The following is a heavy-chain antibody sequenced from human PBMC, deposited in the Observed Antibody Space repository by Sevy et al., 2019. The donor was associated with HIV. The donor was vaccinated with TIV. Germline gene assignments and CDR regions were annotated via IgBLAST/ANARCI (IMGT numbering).Heavy chain of an antibody. J-gene: IGHJ3*02. D-gene: IGHD3-22*01. V-gene: IGHV3-48*01. CDR2: ISSSSSTI. CDR1: GFTFSSYS. Sequence: GGSLRLSCAASGFTFSSYSMNWVRQAPGKGLEWVSYISSSSSTIYYADSVKGRFTISRDSAKNSLYLQMNSLRAEDTAVYYCARVQGYYDSTEDAFDIWGQGTMVTVSS. CDR3: ARVQGYYDSTEDAFDI.